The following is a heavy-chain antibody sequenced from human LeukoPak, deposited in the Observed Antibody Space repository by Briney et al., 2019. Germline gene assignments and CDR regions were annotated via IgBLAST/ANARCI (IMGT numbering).Heavy chain of an antibody. Sequence: GGSLRLSCAASGFTFSSYAMSWVRQAPGKGLEGVSAISGSGGSTYYADSVKGRFTISRDNSKNTLYLQMNSLRAEDTAVYYCAKGGDDYGDYSYFDYWGQGTLVTVSS. J-gene: IGHJ4*02. V-gene: IGHV3-23*01. D-gene: IGHD4-17*01. CDR3: AKGGDDYGDYSYFDY. CDR2: ISGSGGST. CDR1: GFTFSSYA.